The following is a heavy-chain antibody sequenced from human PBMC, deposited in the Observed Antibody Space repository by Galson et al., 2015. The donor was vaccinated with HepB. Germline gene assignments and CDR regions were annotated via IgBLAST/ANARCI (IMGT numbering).Heavy chain of an antibody. CDR2: ISGSGGST. Sequence: SLRLSCAASGFTFSSYAMSWVRQAPGKGLEWVSAISGSGGSTYYADSVKGRFTISRDNSKNTLYLQMNSLRAEDTAVYYCAKDLSSWSLGFDYWGQGTLVTVSS. V-gene: IGHV3-23*01. J-gene: IGHJ4*02. CDR1: GFTFSSYA. D-gene: IGHD6-13*01. CDR3: AKDLSSWSLGFDY.